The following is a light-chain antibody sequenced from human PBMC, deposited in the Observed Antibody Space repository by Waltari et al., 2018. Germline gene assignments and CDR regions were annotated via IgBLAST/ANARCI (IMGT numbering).Light chain of an antibody. V-gene: IGLV6-57*02. CDR3: QTYASSNAWV. CDR2: NHD. Sequence: NFMLTQPHSVSGSPGKSITIPCDSSRGRTAELYVQWFQQRPGSAPTTIIYNHDQRPSGVPDRFSGSVDSSSNSASLTISGLRTEDEADYYCQTYASSNAWVFGGGTKVTVL. J-gene: IGLJ3*02. CDR1: RGRTAELY.